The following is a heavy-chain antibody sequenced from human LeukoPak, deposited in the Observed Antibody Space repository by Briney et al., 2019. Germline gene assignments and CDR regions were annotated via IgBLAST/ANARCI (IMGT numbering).Heavy chain of an antibody. CDR2: ISWNSGTI. Sequence: PGGSLRLSCAASGFTFDDYAMHWVRQAPGKGLEWVSVISWNSGTIGYADSVKGRFTISRDNAKNSLYLQMNSLRTKDTALYYCAKGVRWGYFDFRGQGTLVTVSS. J-gene: IGHJ4*02. CDR1: GFTFDDYA. CDR3: AKGVRWGYFDF. V-gene: IGHV3-9*01. D-gene: IGHD3-16*01.